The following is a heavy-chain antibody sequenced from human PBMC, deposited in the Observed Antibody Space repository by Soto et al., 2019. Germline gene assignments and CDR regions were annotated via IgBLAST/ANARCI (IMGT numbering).Heavy chain of an antibody. V-gene: IGHV4-59*01. CDR3: ARVPSDKIAVAGRGLYNWFDP. CDR1: GGSISSYY. D-gene: IGHD6-19*01. J-gene: IGHJ5*02. Sequence: NPSETLSLTCTVSGGSISSYYWSWIRQPPGKGLEWIGYIYYSGSTNYNPSLKSRVTISVDTSKNQFSLKLSSVTAADTAVYYCARVPSDKIAVAGRGLYNWFDPWGQGTLVTVSS. CDR2: IYYSGST.